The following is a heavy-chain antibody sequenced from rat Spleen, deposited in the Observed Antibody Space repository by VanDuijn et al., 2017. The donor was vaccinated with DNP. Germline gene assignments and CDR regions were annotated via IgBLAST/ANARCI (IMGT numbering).Heavy chain of an antibody. D-gene: IGHD1-2*01. CDR2: IWSGGNT. J-gene: IGHJ2*01. Sequence: QVQLKESGPGLVQPSQTLSLTCTVSGFSLTSNSVHWIRQPPGKGLEWIGAIWSGGNTDYNSALKSRPRISRDTSKSQVLLKMNSLQTEDTAMYFCARWHLYLSYFDYWGQGVMVTVSS. V-gene: IGHV2-1*01. CDR1: GFSLTSNS. CDR3: ARWHLYLSYFDY.